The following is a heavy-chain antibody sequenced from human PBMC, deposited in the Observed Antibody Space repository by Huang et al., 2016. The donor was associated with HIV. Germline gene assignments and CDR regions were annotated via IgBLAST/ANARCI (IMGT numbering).Heavy chain of an antibody. V-gene: IGHV3-74*01. D-gene: IGHD3-22*01. CDR1: GFSISSYW. CDR3: ARDPRIQSWLNFFDY. CDR2: INSEGSST. Sequence: EVQLVESGGGLVQPGGSLRLSCAASGFSISSYWMHWVRQAPGKGLVWVSRINSEGSSTSYADCGKGRFTISRDNAKNTMYLQMNSLRAEDTAVYYCARDPRIQSWLNFFDYWGQGTLVSVSS. J-gene: IGHJ4*02.